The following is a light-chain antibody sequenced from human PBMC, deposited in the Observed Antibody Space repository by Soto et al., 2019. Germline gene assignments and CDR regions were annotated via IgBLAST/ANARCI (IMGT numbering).Light chain of an antibody. CDR3: SSYAGSNNLGV. Sequence: QSVLTQPRSLSGAPGQSVTISCTGTSSDIGGYNYVSWYQQHPGKAPKLMIYTVTKRPSGVPDRFSGSKSGNTASLTVSGLQAEDEAAYYCSSYAGSNNLGVFGTGTKVTVL. CDR2: TVT. CDR1: SSDIGGYNY. V-gene: IGLV2-11*01. J-gene: IGLJ1*01.